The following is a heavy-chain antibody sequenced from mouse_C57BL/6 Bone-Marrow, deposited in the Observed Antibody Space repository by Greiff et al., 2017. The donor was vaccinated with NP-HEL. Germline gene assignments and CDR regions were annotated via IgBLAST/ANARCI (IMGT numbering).Heavy chain of an antibody. V-gene: IGHV1-4*01. CDR2: INPSSGYT. D-gene: IGHD2-5*01. CDR1: GYTFTSYT. CDR3: ARYHYSNYAMDY. J-gene: IGHJ4*01. Sequence: VQLQQSGAELARPGASVKMSCKASGYTFTSYTMHWVKQRPGQGLEWIGYINPSSGYTKYNQKFKDKATLTADKSSSTAYMQLSSLTSEDSAVYYCARYHYSNYAMDYWGQGTSVTVSS.